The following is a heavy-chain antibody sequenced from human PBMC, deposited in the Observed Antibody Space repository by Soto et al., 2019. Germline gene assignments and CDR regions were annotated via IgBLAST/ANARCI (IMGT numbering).Heavy chain of an antibody. Sequence: ASVKVSCKASGYTSTSYSISWVRPAPGQGLEWMGWISAYNGNTNYAQKLQGGVTMTTDTSTSTADMELMSLRSDDTTVYYCARVYDSSCYTWLYYGMDVWGQGTTVTVSS. V-gene: IGHV1-18*01. CDR2: ISAYNGNT. CDR1: GYTSTSYS. D-gene: IGHD3-22*01. J-gene: IGHJ6*02. CDR3: ARVYDSSCYTWLYYGMDV.